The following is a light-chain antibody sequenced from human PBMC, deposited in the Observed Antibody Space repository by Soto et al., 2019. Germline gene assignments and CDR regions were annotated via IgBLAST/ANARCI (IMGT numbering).Light chain of an antibody. CDR3: MLYVGGGISV. Sequence: QAVVTQEPSFSVSHGGTVTLTCGLSSGSVSTSYYPSWYQQTPGQAPRTLIYNTNTRSSGVPDRFSGSILGNKAALTITGAQADDESDYYCMLYVGGGISVFGGGTKLTVL. J-gene: IGLJ2*01. CDR2: NTN. V-gene: IGLV8-61*01. CDR1: SGSVSTSYY.